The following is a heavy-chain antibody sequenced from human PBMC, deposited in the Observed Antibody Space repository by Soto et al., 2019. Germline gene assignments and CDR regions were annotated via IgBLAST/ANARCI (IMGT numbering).Heavy chain of an antibody. D-gene: IGHD3-3*02. J-gene: IGHJ5*02. V-gene: IGHV4-39*01. Sequence: PSETLSLTCTVSGDSIISSDFYWGWVRQPPGKGLEWIGSIFYLGSSYYNPSLKSRVTMSVDTSKNQFSLRLRSVTAADTALYFCARHSLALRKNNWFDPWGQGIMGTVSS. CDR2: IFYLGSS. CDR1: GDSIISSDFY. CDR3: ARHSLALRKNNWFDP.